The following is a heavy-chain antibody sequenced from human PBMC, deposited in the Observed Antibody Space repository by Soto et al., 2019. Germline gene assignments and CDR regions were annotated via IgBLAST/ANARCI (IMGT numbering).Heavy chain of an antibody. CDR3: ARTFTPPKEIVWFDP. CDR1: GGSISSSSYY. CDR2: IYYSGST. J-gene: IGHJ5*02. D-gene: IGHD5-12*01. V-gene: IGHV4-39*01. Sequence: PPETLSLTCTVSGGSISSSSYYWGWIRQPPGKGLEWIGSIYYSGSTYYNPSLKSRVTISVDTSKNQFSLKLSSVTAADTAVYYCARTFTPPKEIVWFDPWGQGTLVTVSS.